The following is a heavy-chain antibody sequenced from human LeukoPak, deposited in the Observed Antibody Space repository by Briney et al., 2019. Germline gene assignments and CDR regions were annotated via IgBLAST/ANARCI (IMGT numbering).Heavy chain of an antibody. Sequence: GGSLRLSCAAPGFTFNKFPMHWVRQAPGKGLEWMAAVSSDGNIKNYADSVKGRFTISRGNSKNTLYLQMNSLGPEDAAVYYCARGDGGEVDHWGQGTLVTVSS. CDR1: GFTFNKFP. CDR3: ARGDGGEVDH. V-gene: IGHV3-30-3*01. CDR2: VSSDGNIK. J-gene: IGHJ4*02. D-gene: IGHD3-16*01.